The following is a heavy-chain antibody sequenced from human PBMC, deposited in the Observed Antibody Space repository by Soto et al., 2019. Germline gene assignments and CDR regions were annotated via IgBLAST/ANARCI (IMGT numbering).Heavy chain of an antibody. J-gene: IGHJ6*02. CDR1: GFTFGDYA. CDR3: PSVPTDYYDSTPAYYFYGMDV. D-gene: IGHD3-22*01. V-gene: IGHV3-49*04. CDR2: IRSKAYGGTT. Sequence: GGSLRLSCTASGFTFGDYAMSWVRQAPGKGLEWVGFIRSKAYGGTTEYAASVKGRFTISRDDSESIAYLQMISAKTEDTAVYYCPSVPTDYYDSTPAYYFYGMDVWGPGTTVTVSS.